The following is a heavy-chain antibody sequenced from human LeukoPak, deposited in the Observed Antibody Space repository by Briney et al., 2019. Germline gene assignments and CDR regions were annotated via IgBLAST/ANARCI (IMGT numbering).Heavy chain of an antibody. D-gene: IGHD5-24*01. CDR3: ARARDYNYYMDV. J-gene: IGHJ6*03. Sequence: PGGSLRLSCAASGFTFSSYSMNWVRQAPGKGLEWVSSISSSSSYIYYADSVKGRFTISRDNAKNSLYLQMNSLRAEDTAVYYCARARDYNYYMDVWGKGTTVTVSS. CDR2: ISSSSSYI. V-gene: IGHV3-21*01. CDR1: GFTFSSYS.